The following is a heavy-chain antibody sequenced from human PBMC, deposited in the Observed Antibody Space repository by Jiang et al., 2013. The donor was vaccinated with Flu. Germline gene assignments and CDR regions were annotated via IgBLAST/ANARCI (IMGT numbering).Heavy chain of an antibody. D-gene: IGHD5-12*01. CDR2: IIPIFDTT. Sequence: SGAEVKKPGSSVKVSCKASGDTFSNAISWVRQAPGQGLEWMGGIIPIFDTTKYAQKFLGRVTITADKSTSTAYMELSSLRSDDTAVYYCARGHYTGYDYGLGFDHWGQGTLVTVSS. CDR1: GDTFSNA. J-gene: IGHJ4*02. CDR3: ARGHYTGYDYGLGFDH. V-gene: IGHV1-69*06.